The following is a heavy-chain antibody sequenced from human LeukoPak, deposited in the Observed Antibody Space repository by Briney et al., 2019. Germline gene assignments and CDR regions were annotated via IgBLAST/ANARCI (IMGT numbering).Heavy chain of an antibody. D-gene: IGHD3-10*01. CDR2: ISSSSSTI. CDR1: GFTFSSYS. CDR3: VWFGEGN. V-gene: IGHV3-48*01. Sequence: GGSLRLSCAASGFTFSSYSMNWVRQAPGKGLEGVSYISSSSSTIYYADSVKGRFTISRDNSKNTVFLQMNSLRAEDTAVYYCVWFGEGNWGQGTLVTVSS. J-gene: IGHJ4*02.